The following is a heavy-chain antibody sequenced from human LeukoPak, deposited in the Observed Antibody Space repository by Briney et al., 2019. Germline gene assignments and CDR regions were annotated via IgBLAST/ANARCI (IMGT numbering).Heavy chain of an antibody. CDR1: GYSFTSYW. Sequence: GESLKISCKGSGYSFTSYWIGWVRQMPGKGLEWMGIIYPGDSDTRYSPSFQGQVTISADKSISTAYLQWSSLKTSDTAMYYCARSGITIFGVFTHPPEYFQHWGQGTLVTVSS. V-gene: IGHV5-51*01. D-gene: IGHD3-3*01. CDR3: ARSGITIFGVFTHPPEYFQH. CDR2: IYPGDSDT. J-gene: IGHJ1*01.